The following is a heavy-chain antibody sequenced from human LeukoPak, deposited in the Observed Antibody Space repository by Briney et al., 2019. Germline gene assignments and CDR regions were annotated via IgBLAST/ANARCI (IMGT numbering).Heavy chain of an antibody. J-gene: IGHJ2*01. CDR3: ARHFRTWYFDL. D-gene: IGHD3-3*02. V-gene: IGHV4-4*07. CDR2: FDTSGST. CDR1: GGSFSSYY. Sequence: SETLSLTCTVSGGSFSSYYWSWIRQPAGKGLEWIGRFDTSGSTNYNPSLKSRVTTSVDTPKNQLSLKLSSVTAADTAVYYCARHFRTWYFDLWGRGTLVTVSS.